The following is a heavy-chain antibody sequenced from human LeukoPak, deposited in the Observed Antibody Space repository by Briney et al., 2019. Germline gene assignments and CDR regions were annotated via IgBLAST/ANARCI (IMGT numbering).Heavy chain of an antibody. V-gene: IGHV3-23*01. Sequence: GGTLRLSCAASGFTFNSYGMSWVRQAPGKGLEWVSAISGSGDSTYYADSVKGRFTISIDHSKNTLYLQMNSLRAEDTAVYYCVGYSSSWYGKSYFDYWGQGTLVTVSS. CDR2: ISGSGDST. D-gene: IGHD6-13*01. CDR1: GFTFNSYG. CDR3: VGYSSSWYGKSYFDY. J-gene: IGHJ4*02.